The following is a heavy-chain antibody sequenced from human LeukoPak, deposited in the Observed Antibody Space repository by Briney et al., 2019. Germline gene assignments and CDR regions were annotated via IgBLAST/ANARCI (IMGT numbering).Heavy chain of an antibody. Sequence: SVKVSCKASGGTFSSYAISWVRQAPGQGLEWMGGIIPIFGTANYAQKFQGRVTITTDESTNTAYMELSSLRSEDTAVFYCARDSRSSSSAYFFDYWGQGTLVTVSS. D-gene: IGHD6-6*01. CDR3: ARDSRSSSSAYFFDY. J-gene: IGHJ4*02. CDR2: IIPIFGTA. V-gene: IGHV1-69*05. CDR1: GGTFSSYA.